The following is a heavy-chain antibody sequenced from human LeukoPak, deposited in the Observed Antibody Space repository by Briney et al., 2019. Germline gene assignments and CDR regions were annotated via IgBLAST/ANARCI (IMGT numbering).Heavy chain of an antibody. V-gene: IGHV4-59*08. Sequence: PSETLSPTCTVSGGSISSYYWSWIRQPPGKGLEWIGYIYYSGSTNYNPSLKSRVTISVDTSKNQFSLKLGSVTAADTAVYYCARRPDLDAFDIWGQGTMVTVSS. CDR1: GGSISSYY. D-gene: IGHD1-14*01. CDR3: ARRPDLDAFDI. CDR2: IYYSGST. J-gene: IGHJ3*02.